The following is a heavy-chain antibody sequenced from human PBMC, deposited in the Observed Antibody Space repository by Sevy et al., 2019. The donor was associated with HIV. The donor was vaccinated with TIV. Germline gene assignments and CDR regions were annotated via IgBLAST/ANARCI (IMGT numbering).Heavy chain of an antibody. D-gene: IGHD6-13*01. J-gene: IGHJ4*02. CDR3: ARLSGHSSSRSYFDY. CDR2: ISSSTI. V-gene: IGHV3-48*01. Sequence: GGCLRLSCAASGFTFSSYSMNWVRQAPGKGLEWVSYISSSTIYYADSVKGRFTISRDNAKNSLYLQMNSLRAEDTAVYYCARLSGHSSSRSYFDYWGQGTLVTVSS. CDR1: GFTFSSYS.